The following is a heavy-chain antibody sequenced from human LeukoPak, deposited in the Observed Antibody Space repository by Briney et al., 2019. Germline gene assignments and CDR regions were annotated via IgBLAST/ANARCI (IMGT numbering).Heavy chain of an antibody. D-gene: IGHD2-15*01. V-gene: IGHV3-7*01. CDR1: KFIFSNYW. CDR2: IKKTGSET. CDR3: AREDGYCSGGNCYSYFDS. J-gene: IGHJ4*02. Sequence: GGSLRLSCEASKFIFSNYWMSWVRQAPGKGLEWVAYIKKTGSETYYVDSVKGRFTITRNNASNSVFLQMNSLRDEDTAVYYCAREDGYCSGGNCYSYFDSWGQGTLVTVSS.